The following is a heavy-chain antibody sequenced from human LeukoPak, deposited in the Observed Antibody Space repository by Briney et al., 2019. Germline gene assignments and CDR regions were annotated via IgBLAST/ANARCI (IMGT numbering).Heavy chain of an antibody. J-gene: IGHJ4*02. CDR2: IYTSGST. CDR1: AGSISSYY. D-gene: IGHD3-22*01. CDR3: ARTGYYYAGSAYYYTDY. Sequence: PSETLSLTCTVSAGSISSYYWSWIRQPAGKGLEWIGRIYTSGSTNYNPSLKSRVTMSVDTSKNQFSLKLSSVTAADTAVYYCARTGYYYAGSAYYYTDYWGQGTLVTVSS. V-gene: IGHV4-4*07.